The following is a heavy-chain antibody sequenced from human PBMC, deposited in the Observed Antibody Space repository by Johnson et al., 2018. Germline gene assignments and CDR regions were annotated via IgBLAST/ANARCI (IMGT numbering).Heavy chain of an antibody. CDR2: IHYSGAT. CDR1: GGFISTSY. V-gene: IGHV4-59*01. D-gene: IGHD3-10*01. J-gene: IGHJ6*03. CDR3: ARTRVTIGYYYYYMDV. Sequence: QVQLQESGPGLVKPSETLSLTCSLSGGFISTSYCTWLRQPPGMGLEWCDYIHYSGATKFNPSRKRRVTISVDTSKKQFSLELSSVTAADTAVYYCARTRVTIGYYYYYMDVWGQGTTVTVSS.